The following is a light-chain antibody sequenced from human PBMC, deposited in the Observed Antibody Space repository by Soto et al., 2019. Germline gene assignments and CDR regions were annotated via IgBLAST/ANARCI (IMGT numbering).Light chain of an antibody. CDR2: AAS. Sequence: DIQMTQSPSSLSAFVGDRVTITCRASQSISSYLNWYQQKPGKAPKVLIYAASSLQSGVPSRFSGSGSGTDFTLTISSLQPEDFATYYCQQSYSTPHMFGQGTKVEIK. CDR1: QSISSY. CDR3: QQSYSTPHM. V-gene: IGKV1-39*01. J-gene: IGKJ1*01.